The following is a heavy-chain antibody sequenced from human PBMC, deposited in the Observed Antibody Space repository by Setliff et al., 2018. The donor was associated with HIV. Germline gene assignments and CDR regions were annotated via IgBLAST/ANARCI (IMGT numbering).Heavy chain of an antibody. D-gene: IGHD3-3*01. Sequence: NPSETLSLTCTVSGGSISSGGYYWSWIRQHPGKGLEWIGYIYYSGSTYYNPSLKSRVTISVDTSKNQFSLKLSSVTAADTAVYYCARAEGLIFGVEEGAFDIWGQGTMVTVSS. CDR1: GGSISSGGYY. J-gene: IGHJ3*02. V-gene: IGHV4-31*03. CDR3: ARAEGLIFGVEEGAFDI. CDR2: IYYSGST.